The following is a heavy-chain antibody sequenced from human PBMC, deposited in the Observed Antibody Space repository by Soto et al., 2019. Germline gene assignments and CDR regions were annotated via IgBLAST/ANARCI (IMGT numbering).Heavy chain of an antibody. V-gene: IGHV1-58*01. J-gene: IGHJ5*02. CDR1: GFTFTSSA. CDR2: IVVGSGST. D-gene: IGHD2-2*01. Sequence: QMQLVQSGPDVKKPGTSVKVSCKASGFTFTSSAVQWVRQARGQRLEWIGWIVVGSGSTNFAQKFHERVTITRDMSTNTVYMELSSLTSEDTAVYYCAGLESTAADLWGQGTLVTVSS. CDR3: AGLESTAADL.